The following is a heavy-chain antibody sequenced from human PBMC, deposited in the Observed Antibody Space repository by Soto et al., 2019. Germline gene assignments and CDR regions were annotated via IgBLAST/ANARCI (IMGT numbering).Heavy chain of an antibody. J-gene: IGHJ4*02. CDR1: GYTFTSYA. Sequence: QVQLVQSGAEVKKPGASVKVSCKASGYTFTSYAMHWVRQAPGQRLEWMGWINAGNGNTKYSQKFQGRVTITRDTSASTAYIEPSSLRSEDTAVYYCAKDYYDSSGYYPPALLFDYWGQGTLVTVSS. D-gene: IGHD3-22*01. V-gene: IGHV1-3*01. CDR3: AKDYYDSSGYYPPALLFDY. CDR2: INAGNGNT.